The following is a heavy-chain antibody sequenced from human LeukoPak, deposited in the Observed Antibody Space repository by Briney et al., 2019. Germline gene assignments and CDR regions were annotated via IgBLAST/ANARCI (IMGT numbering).Heavy chain of an antibody. Sequence: ASVKVSCKASGYTFTIYYIHWVRQAPGQGLEWMGIINPSGGSTSYAQKFQGRVTITADESTSTAYMELSSLRSEDTAVYYCARDVDCSSTSCYGLGNWFDPWGQGTLVTVSS. D-gene: IGHD2-2*01. CDR3: ARDVDCSSTSCYGLGNWFDP. V-gene: IGHV1-46*01. CDR2: INPSGGST. CDR1: GYTFTIYY. J-gene: IGHJ5*02.